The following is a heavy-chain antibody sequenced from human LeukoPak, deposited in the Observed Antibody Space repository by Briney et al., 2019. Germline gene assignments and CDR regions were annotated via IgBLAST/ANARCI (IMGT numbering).Heavy chain of an antibody. D-gene: IGHD4-17*01. J-gene: IGHJ3*02. CDR1: GYTFTSYG. CDR3: ARDGGNYGDYMDAFDI. CDR2: ISAYNGKK. Sequence: GGSVTVSCKASGYTFTSYGISGVRQAPGQGVEGMGWISAYNGKKNYAQKLQGRVTMTTDTSTSTAYMELRSLRSDDTAVYYCARDGGNYGDYMDAFDIWGQGTMVTVSA. V-gene: IGHV1-18*01.